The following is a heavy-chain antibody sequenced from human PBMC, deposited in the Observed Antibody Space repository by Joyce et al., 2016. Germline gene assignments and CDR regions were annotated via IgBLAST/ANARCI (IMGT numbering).Heavy chain of an antibody. J-gene: IGHJ2*01. CDR1: GYSFTSYW. CDR3: ARRTPPSGWYRYFDL. V-gene: IGHV5-51*01. CDR2: IYPGDSAV. Sequence: EVQLVQSGAEVKEPGESLKISCKGSGYSFTSYWIAWVRQTPGKGLEWVGIIYPGDSAVTDSPSFRGRVTISVVKSINTAYLQWTSLKASDTAIYYCARRTPPSGWYRYFDLWGRGTLVTVSS. D-gene: IGHD6-19*01.